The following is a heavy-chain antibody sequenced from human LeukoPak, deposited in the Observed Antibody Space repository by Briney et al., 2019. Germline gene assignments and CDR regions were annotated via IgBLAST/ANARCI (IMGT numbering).Heavy chain of an antibody. CDR1: GFTSSSYS. CDR3: VRGYYGGNPEGFFDY. J-gene: IGHJ4*02. D-gene: IGHD4-23*01. CDR2: ISSSSSYI. Sequence: GGSLRLSCAASGFTSSSYSMNWVRQAPGKGLEWVSSISSSSSYIYYADSVKGRFTISRDNAKNSLYLQMNSLRAEDTAVYYCVRGYYGGNPEGFFDYWGQGTLVTVSS. V-gene: IGHV3-21*01.